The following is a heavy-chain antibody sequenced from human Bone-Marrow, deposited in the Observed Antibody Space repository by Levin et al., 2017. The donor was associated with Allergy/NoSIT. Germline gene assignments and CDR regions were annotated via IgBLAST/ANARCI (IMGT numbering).Heavy chain of an antibody. D-gene: IGHD2-21*02. CDR3: ARSQAGDYYYYYGMDV. CDR2: IYYSGST. CDR1: GGSISSGDYY. Sequence: SCTVSGGSISSGDYYWSWIRQPPGKGLEWIGYIYYSGSTYYNPSLKSRVTISVDTSKNQFSLKLSSVTAADTAVYYCARSQAGDYYYYYGMDVWGQGTTVTVSS. J-gene: IGHJ6*02. V-gene: IGHV4-30-4*01.